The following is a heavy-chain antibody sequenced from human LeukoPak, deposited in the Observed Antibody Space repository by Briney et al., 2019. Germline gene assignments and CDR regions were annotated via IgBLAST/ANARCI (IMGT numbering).Heavy chain of an antibody. CDR2: IYHSGST. V-gene: IGHV4-38-2*02. Sequence: SETLSLTCTVSGYSISSGYYWGWIRPPPGKGLEWIGSIYHSGSTYYNPSLKSRVTISVDTSKNQFSLKLSSVTAADTAVYYCASERLDDSSGYYYGEGADYWGQGTLVTVSS. J-gene: IGHJ4*02. CDR1: GYSISSGYY. D-gene: IGHD3-22*01. CDR3: ASERLDDSSGYYYGEGADY.